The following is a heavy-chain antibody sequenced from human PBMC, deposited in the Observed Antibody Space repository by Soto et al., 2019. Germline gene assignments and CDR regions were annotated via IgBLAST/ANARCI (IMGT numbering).Heavy chain of an antibody. CDR1: GFTFSSYE. V-gene: IGHV3-48*03. CDR3: ARVSQSFIEYFQH. Sequence: GGSLRLSCAASGFTFSSYEMIWVRQAPGKGLEWGSYISSSGSTIHYADSVKGRFTISRDNSKNSLYLQMNSLRAEDTAVYYCARVSQSFIEYFQHWGQGTLVTVSS. J-gene: IGHJ1*01. CDR2: ISSSGSTI. D-gene: IGHD3-16*02.